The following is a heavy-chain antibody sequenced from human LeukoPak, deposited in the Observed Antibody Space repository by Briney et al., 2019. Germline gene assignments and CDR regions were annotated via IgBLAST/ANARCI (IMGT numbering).Heavy chain of an antibody. D-gene: IGHD6-6*01. CDR1: GGSISSYY. J-gene: IGHJ4*02. CDR2: IYYSGST. V-gene: IGHV4-59*08. CDR3: ARRGSIAAHFDY. Sequence: SETLSLTCTVSGGSISSYYWSWIRQPPGKGLGWIGYIYYSGSTNYNPSLKSRVTISVDTSKNQFSLKLSSVTAADTAVYYCARRGSIAAHFDYWGQGTLVTVSS.